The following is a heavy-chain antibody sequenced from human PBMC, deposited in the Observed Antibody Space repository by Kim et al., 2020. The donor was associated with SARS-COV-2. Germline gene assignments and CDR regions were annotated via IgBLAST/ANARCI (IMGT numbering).Heavy chain of an antibody. D-gene: IGHD5-18*01. Sequence: GGSLRLSCAASGFTFSSYWMSWVRQAPGKGLEWVANIKQDGSEKYYVDSVKGRFTISRDNAKNSLYLQMNSLRAEDTAVYYCARDGRHTAMVGGFDYWGQGTLVTVSS. CDR2: IKQDGSEK. V-gene: IGHV3-7*01. J-gene: IGHJ4*02. CDR3: ARDGRHTAMVGGFDY. CDR1: GFTFSSYW.